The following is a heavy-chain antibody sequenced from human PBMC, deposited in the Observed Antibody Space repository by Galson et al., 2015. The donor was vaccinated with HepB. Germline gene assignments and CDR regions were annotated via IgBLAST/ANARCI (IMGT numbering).Heavy chain of an antibody. Sequence: AASGFTVSDAWRSWVRQAPGKGLEWVVRIKSSIDGGTTDYAAPVKGRFIVSRDDSKNTLYLQMNSLKTEDTAVYYCYREGAWGQGTLVTVSS. CDR1: GFTVSDAW. J-gene: IGHJ5*02. CDR3: YREGA. V-gene: IGHV3-15*01. CDR2: IKSSIDGGTT.